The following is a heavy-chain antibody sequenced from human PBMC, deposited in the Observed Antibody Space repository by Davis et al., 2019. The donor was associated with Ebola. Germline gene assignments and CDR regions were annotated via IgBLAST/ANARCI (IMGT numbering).Heavy chain of an antibody. D-gene: IGHD4-23*01. V-gene: IGHV4-4*02. J-gene: IGHJ4*02. CDR1: GGSISSSNW. Sequence: MPSETLSLTCTVSGGSISSSNWWRWVRQPPGKGLEWIGEIYHSGSTNYNPSLKSRVTISVDKSKNQFSLKLSSVTAADTAVYYCARDYGGDYFDYWGQGTLVTVSS. CDR3: ARDYGGDYFDY. CDR2: IYHSGST.